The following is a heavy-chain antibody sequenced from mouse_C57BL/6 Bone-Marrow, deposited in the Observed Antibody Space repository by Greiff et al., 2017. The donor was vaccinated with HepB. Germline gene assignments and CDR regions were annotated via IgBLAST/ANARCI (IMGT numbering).Heavy chain of an antibody. J-gene: IGHJ1*03. D-gene: IGHD1-1*01. V-gene: IGHV5-4*01. CDR2: ISDGGSYT. Sequence: EVHLVESGGGLVKPGGSLKLSCAASGFTFSSYAMSWVRQTPEKRLEWVATISDGGSYTYYPDNVKGRFTISRDNAKNNLYLQMSHLKSEDTAMYYCARGTVVATRWYFDVWGTGTTVTVSS. CDR1: GFTFSSYA. CDR3: ARGTVVATRWYFDV.